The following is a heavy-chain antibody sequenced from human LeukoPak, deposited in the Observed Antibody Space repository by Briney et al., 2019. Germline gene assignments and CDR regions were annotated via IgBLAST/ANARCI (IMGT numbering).Heavy chain of an antibody. D-gene: IGHD1-26*01. Sequence: GWALRLSFAASVFTFSSYDVHGVRQATGRGLEWVSAMWTAGDTYYAGSVKGRFTISREDAKNSFYLQMNSLRAGDTAVYYCAALGGSIYWGQGTVVTVSS. CDR1: VFTFSSYD. CDR3: AALGGSIY. CDR2: MWTAGDT. J-gene: IGHJ4*02. V-gene: IGHV3-13*01.